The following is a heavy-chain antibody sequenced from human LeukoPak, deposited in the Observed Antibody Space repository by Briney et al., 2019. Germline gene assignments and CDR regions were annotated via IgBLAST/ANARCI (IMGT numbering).Heavy chain of an antibody. CDR3: ARDLDSSGRAFDF. J-gene: IGHJ4*02. CDR2: ISSSTTTI. V-gene: IGHV3-48*02. CDR1: GFTLSSNS. Sequence: SGGSLRLSCAASGFTLSSNSMNWVRQAPGKGLEWVSYISSSTTTIHYADSVKGRFTISRENAKNSLYLQMNSLRDEDTAVYYCARDLDSSGRAFDFWGQGALVTVSS. D-gene: IGHD3-10*01.